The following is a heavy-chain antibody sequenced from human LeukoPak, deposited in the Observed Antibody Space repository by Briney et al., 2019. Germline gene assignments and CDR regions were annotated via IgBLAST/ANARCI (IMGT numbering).Heavy chain of an antibody. CDR1: GFIFDDYA. Sequence: SLRLSCSGSGFIFDDYAMHWVRHAPGKGLEWVSGISWNSGSIGYADSVKGRFTISRDNAKNSLYLQMSSLRAEDTALYYCAKDMDTLVRGVIFNWGQGTLVTVSS. V-gene: IGHV3-9*01. CDR3: AKDMDTLVRGVIFN. J-gene: IGHJ4*02. CDR2: ISWNSGSI. D-gene: IGHD3-10*01.